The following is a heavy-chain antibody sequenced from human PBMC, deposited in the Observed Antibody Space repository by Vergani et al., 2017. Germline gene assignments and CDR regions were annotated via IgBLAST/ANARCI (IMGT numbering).Heavy chain of an antibody. D-gene: IGHD6-19*01. Sequence: EVQLVESGGGLVQPGRSLRLSCTASGFTFGDYAMSWVRQAPGKGLEWVGFIRSKAYGGTTEYAASVKGRFTISRDDSTSIAYLQMNSLKTEDTAVYYCTTKRPGIAVACTGWPFDYGGQGTLVTVSS. CDR1: GFTFGDYA. J-gene: IGHJ4*02. CDR2: IRSKAYGGTT. V-gene: IGHV3-49*04. CDR3: TTKRPGIAVACTGWPFDY.